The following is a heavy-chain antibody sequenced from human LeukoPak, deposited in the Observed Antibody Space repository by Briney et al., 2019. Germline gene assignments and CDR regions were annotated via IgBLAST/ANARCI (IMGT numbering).Heavy chain of an antibody. CDR1: GASINSHY. D-gene: IGHD4-23*01. CDR2: IYYSGNT. V-gene: IGHV4-59*11. J-gene: IGHJ6*03. CDR3: AMIVVTDYYYYYMDV. Sequence: SETLSLTCTVSGASINSHYWSWIRQPPGKGLDWIGYIYYSGNTNYNPSLKSRVIISVDTSKNQLSLKLSSVTAADTAVYYCAMIVVTDYYYYYMDVWGKGTTVTVSS.